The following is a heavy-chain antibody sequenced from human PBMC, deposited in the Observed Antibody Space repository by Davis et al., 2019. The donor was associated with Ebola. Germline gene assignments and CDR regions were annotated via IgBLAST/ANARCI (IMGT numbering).Heavy chain of an antibody. V-gene: IGHV4-34*01. CDR2: INDSGST. CDR3: ARLGRLAAAGLDY. J-gene: IGHJ4*02. D-gene: IGHD6-13*01. CDR1: GGSFSGYY. Sequence: MPSETLSLTCAVYGGSFSGYYWSWIRQPPGKGLEWIGEINDSGSTNYNPSLKSRVTISVDTSKNQFSLKLSSVTAADTAVYYCARLGRLAAAGLDYWGQGTLVTVSS.